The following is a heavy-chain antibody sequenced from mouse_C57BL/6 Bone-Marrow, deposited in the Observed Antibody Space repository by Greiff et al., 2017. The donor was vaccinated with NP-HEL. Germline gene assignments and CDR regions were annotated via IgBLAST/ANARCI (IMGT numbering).Heavy chain of an antibody. CDR3: TTGGSSPYAMDY. CDR1: GFNIKDDY. CDR2: IDPENGDT. D-gene: IGHD1-1*01. J-gene: IGHJ4*01. V-gene: IGHV14-4*01. Sequence: VQLQQSGAELVRPGASVKLSCTASGFNIKDDYMHWVKQRPEQGLEWIGWIDPENGDTEYASKFKGKATLTADTSSNTAYLQLSSLTSEDTAVYCCTTGGSSPYAMDYWGQGTSVTVSS.